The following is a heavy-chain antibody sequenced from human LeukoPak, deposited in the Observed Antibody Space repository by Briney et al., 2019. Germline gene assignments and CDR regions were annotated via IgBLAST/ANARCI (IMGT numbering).Heavy chain of an antibody. V-gene: IGHV4-59*01. D-gene: IGHD1-7*01. CDR2: ISDTGTS. CDR1: GGSISGYY. CDR3: ARTRTYLDY. J-gene: IGHJ4*02. Sequence: SETLSLTSIVPGGSISGYYWSWIRQPPGRGLEWIGYISDTGTSIYNPSLKNRLSMLVDTSKNHFYLNLTSVTAADTAIYYCARTRTYLDYWGQGALVTVSS.